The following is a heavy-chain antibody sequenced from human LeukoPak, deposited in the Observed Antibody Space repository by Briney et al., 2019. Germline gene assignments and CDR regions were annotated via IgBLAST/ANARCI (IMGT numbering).Heavy chain of an antibody. V-gene: IGHV1-46*01. CDR1: GYTFTSYY. Sequence: ASVKVSCKASGYTFTSYYMHWVRQAPGQGLEWMGIINPSGGSTSYAQKFQGRVTMTTDTSTGTAYMELRSLRSDDTAMYYCARANNWNYALGYRGQGTLVTVSS. CDR2: INPSGGST. J-gene: IGHJ4*02. D-gene: IGHD1-7*01. CDR3: ARANNWNYALGY.